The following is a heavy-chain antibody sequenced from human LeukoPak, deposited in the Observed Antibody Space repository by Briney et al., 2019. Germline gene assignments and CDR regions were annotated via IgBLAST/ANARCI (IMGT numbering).Heavy chain of an antibody. CDR2: IYYRGGT. V-gene: IGHV4-59*07. D-gene: IGHD5-18*01. CDR3: ARGDAAKNLVRN. CDR1: GGSISTYF. J-gene: IGHJ4*02. Sequence: PSDTLSLTCTVSGGSISTYFWSWIRQPPGKGLEWIGYIYYRGGTSYNPSLKSRVNIAVDTSKNQISLRLNSVTAADTAMYYCARGDAAKNLVRNWGQGTLVTVYS.